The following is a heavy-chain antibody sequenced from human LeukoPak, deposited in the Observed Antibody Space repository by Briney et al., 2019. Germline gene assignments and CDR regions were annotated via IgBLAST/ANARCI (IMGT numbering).Heavy chain of an antibody. V-gene: IGHV3-15*01. J-gene: IGHJ6*02. Sequence: GGSLRLSCAASGFTVSSNYMSWVRQAPGKGLEWVGRIKSKTDGGTTDYAAPVKGRFTISRDDSKNTLYLQMNSLKTEDTAVYYCTTLSRTYYYYGMDVWGQGTTVTVSS. CDR3: TTLSRTYYYYGMDV. CDR2: IKSKTDGGTT. CDR1: GFTVSSNY.